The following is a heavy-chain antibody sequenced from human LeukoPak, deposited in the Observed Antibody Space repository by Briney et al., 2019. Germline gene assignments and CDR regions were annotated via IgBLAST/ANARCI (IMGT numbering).Heavy chain of an antibody. CDR3: ARSPSYDSSGYYWEYFDY. D-gene: IGHD3-22*01. J-gene: IGHJ4*02. V-gene: IGHV3-53*01. CDR2: IYSGGST. Sequence: GGSLRLSCAASGFTVSSNYMSWVRQAPGKGLEWVSVIYSGGSTYYADSVKGRFTISRDNSKNTLYLQMNSLRAEDTAVYYCARSPSYDSSGYYWEYFDYWGQGTLVTVSS. CDR1: GFTVSSNY.